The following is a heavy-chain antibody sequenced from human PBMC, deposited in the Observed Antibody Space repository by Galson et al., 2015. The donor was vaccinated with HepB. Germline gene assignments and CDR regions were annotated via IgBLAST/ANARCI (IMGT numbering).Heavy chain of an antibody. CDR1: RFTFSDYC. CDR3: ASHRPPSYYYESSGRTGFDY. Sequence: SLRLSCAASRFTFSDYCMSWIRQAPGKGLEWVSYISSSSGYTIYADSVKGRFTISRDNAKNSLYLQMNSLRAEDTAVYYCASHRPPSYYYESSGRTGFDYWGQGTLVTVSS. D-gene: IGHD3-22*01. J-gene: IGHJ4*02. V-gene: IGHV3-11*03. CDR2: ISSSSGYT.